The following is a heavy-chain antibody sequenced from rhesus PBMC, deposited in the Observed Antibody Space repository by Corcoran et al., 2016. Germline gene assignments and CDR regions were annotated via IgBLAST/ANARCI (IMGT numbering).Heavy chain of an antibody. Sequence: QVTLKESGPALVKPTQTLTLTCSFSVLSLSTSGMRVRWIRQSPGKALEWLARIDWDDDKYYSTSLKSRLTISKDTSKNRVVLTMTNMDPVDTATYYCARGTTPNWYFDLWGPGTPIAISS. D-gene: IGHD2-39*01. CDR3: ARGTTPNWYFDL. CDR2: IDWDDDK. V-gene: IGHV2S2*01. CDR1: VLSLSTSGMR. J-gene: IGHJ2*01.